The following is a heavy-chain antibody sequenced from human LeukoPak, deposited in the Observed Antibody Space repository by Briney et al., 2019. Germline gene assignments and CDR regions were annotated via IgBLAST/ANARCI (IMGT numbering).Heavy chain of an antibody. CDR1: GGSFSGYY. CDR2: INHSGST. V-gene: IGHV4-34*01. D-gene: IGHD2-2*01. CDR3: AREGLGYCSSTSCYDLYLSFDY. J-gene: IGHJ4*02. Sequence: SETLSLTRAVYGGSFSGYYWSRIRQPPGKGLEWIGEINHSGSTNYNPSLKSRVTISVDTSKNQFSLKLSSVTAADTAVYYCAREGLGYCSSTSCYDLYLSFDYWGQGTLVTVSS.